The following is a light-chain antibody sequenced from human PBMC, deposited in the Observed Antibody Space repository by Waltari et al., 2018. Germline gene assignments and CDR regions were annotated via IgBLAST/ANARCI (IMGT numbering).Light chain of an antibody. V-gene: IGKV2-40*01. CDR2: LVS. CDR1: QSLVYTTGKTY. CDR3: MQTLRSPWT. J-gene: IGKJ1*01. Sequence: DIVLTQTPLSLPVPLDEPASTSCSFIQSLVYTTGKTYLDWYLQKPGQSPQLLMYLVSKRASGVPERFSGSGSGTDFTLRISRVEAEDVGIYYCMQTLRSPWTFGQGTKVEIK.